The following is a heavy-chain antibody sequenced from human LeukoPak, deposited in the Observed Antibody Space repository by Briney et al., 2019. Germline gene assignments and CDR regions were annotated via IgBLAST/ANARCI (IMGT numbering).Heavy chain of an antibody. CDR3: LSGPGH. V-gene: IGHV3-74*01. J-gene: IGHJ4*01. CDR1: GFTFSSYW. CDR2: INSDGSST. D-gene: IGHD6-25*01. Sequence: PGGSLRLSCAASGFTFSSYWMHWVRQAPGKGLVWVSRINSDGSSTSYADSVKGRFTISRDNAKNSLYLQMNILRAEDTAVFYCLSGPGHCGQGTLVTVSS.